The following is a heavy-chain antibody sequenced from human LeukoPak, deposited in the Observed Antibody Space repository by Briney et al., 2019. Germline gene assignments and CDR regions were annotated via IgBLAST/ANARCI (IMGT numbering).Heavy chain of an antibody. D-gene: IGHD6-19*01. CDR3: ARDVRYASGRSTPES. J-gene: IGHJ5*02. Sequence: PSETLSLTCTVSGGSIMNHYWSWIRQPAGEGLEWIGRIYSSGSANYSPSLKNRVSMSIDTSNNHFSLNLTSVTAADTALYFCARDVRYASGRSTPESWGQGTLVTVSS. CDR1: GGSIMNHY. V-gene: IGHV4-4*07. CDR2: IYSSGSA.